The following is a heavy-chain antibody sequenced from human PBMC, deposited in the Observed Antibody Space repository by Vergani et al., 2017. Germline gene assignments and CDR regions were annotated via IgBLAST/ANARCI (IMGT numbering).Heavy chain of an antibody. J-gene: IGHJ4*02. V-gene: IGHV1-46*02. CDR3: ARGDYGILTGYRY. D-gene: IGHD3-9*01. Sequence: QVPLVESGGGVVQPGGSLRLSCAASGFTFNIYGMHWVRQAPGQGLEWMGIINPSGGHTNYAQKFQGRVTMTRDTSTSTVYMELSSLRSEDTAIYYCARGDYGILTGYRYWGQGTLVTVSA. CDR2: INPSGGHT. CDR1: GFTFNIYG.